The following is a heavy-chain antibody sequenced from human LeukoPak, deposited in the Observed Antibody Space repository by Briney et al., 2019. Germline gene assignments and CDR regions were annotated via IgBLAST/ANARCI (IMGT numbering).Heavy chain of an antibody. D-gene: IGHD3-3*01. CDR1: GGTFSSYA. J-gene: IGHJ4*02. Sequence: SVKVSCKASGGTFSSYAISWGRQAPGQGLEWMGGIIPIFGTANYAQKFQSRVTITTDESTSTAYMELSSLRSDDTAVYYCASSIRFLEWLLWWGQGTLVTVSS. V-gene: IGHV1-69*05. CDR3: ASSIRFLEWLLW. CDR2: IIPIFGTA.